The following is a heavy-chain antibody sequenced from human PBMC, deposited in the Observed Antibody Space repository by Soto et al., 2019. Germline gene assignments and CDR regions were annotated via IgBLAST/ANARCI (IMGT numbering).Heavy chain of an antibody. CDR3: ARIGWRLRLPGAFDI. CDR1: GGSISSGGYY. J-gene: IGHJ3*02. CDR2: IYYSGST. D-gene: IGHD5-12*01. V-gene: IGHV4-31*03. Sequence: QVQLQESGPGLVKPSQTLSLTCTVSGGSISSGGYYWSWIRQHPGKGLEWIGYIYYSGSTYYNPSLKSRVTIAVDTSKNQFSLKLSSVTAADTAVYYCARIGWRLRLPGAFDIWGQGTMVTVSS.